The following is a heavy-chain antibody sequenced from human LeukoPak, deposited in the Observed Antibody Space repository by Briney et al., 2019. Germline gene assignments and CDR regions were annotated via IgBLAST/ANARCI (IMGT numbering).Heavy chain of an antibody. Sequence: GGSLRLSCAASGFTFSLYGMHWVRQAPGKGLEWVAAIWYDGSNKYYADSVKGRFTISRDNSKNMLYLQMNSLRAEDTAVYYCARQLTIFGVVQFFDYWGQGTLVTVSS. D-gene: IGHD3-3*01. CDR3: ARQLTIFGVVQFFDY. V-gene: IGHV3-33*01. CDR2: IWYDGSNK. CDR1: GFTFSLYG. J-gene: IGHJ4*02.